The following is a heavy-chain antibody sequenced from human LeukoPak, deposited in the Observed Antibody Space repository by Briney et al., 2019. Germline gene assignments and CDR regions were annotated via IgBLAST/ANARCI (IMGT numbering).Heavy chain of an antibody. D-gene: IGHD6-13*01. V-gene: IGHV1-69*13. Sequence: SVKVSCKASRGTFSSYAISWVRQAPGQGREWMGGIIPIFGTANYAQKFQGRVTITADESTSTAYMELSSLRSEDTAVYFCAARYSSSWYPNPTEYWGQGTLVTVSS. J-gene: IGHJ4*02. CDR3: AARYSSSWYPNPTEY. CDR2: IIPIFGTA. CDR1: RGTFSSYA.